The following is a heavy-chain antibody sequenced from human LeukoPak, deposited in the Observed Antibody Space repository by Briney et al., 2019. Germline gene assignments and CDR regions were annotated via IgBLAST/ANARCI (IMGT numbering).Heavy chain of an antibody. Sequence: ASVKVSCKASGYMFINYYIHWVRQAPGQGLEWIGIINPSSGSTTYAQKFQGRVTMTRDTSTTTVYMELSSLRSDDTAVYYCARAFTWNDEFDYWGQGTLVTVSS. CDR1: GYMFINYY. CDR2: INPSSGST. D-gene: IGHD1-1*01. CDR3: ARAFTWNDEFDY. V-gene: IGHV1-46*01. J-gene: IGHJ4*02.